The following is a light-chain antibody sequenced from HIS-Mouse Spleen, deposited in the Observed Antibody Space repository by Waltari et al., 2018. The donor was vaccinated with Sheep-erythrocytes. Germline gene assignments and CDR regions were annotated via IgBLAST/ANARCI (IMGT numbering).Light chain of an antibody. CDR2: DVS. CDR1: SSDVGGDNY. Sequence: QSALTQPRPVSGSPGQSVTISFSGTSSDVGGDNYVSWYQQHPCKAPKLSIYDVSKRPAGVPDGFTGSKSGTAASLTISGLQAEDEADYYGCSYAGSYNHVFATGTKVTVL. J-gene: IGLJ1*01. V-gene: IGLV2-11*01. CDR3: CSYAGSYNHV.